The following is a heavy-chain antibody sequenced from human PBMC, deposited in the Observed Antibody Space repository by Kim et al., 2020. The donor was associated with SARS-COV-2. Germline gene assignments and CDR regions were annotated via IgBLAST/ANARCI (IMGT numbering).Heavy chain of an antibody. Sequence: ASVKVSCKASGYTFTSYYMHWVRQAPGQGLEWMGIINPSGCSTSYAQKFQGRVTMTRDTSTSTVYMELSSLRSEDTAVYYCARDRGGVVATNTVGGWFDPWGQGTLVTVSS. CDR2: INPSGCST. J-gene: IGHJ5*02. D-gene: IGHD5-12*01. CDR3: ARDRGGVVATNTVGGWFDP. CDR1: GYTFTSYY. V-gene: IGHV1-46*01.